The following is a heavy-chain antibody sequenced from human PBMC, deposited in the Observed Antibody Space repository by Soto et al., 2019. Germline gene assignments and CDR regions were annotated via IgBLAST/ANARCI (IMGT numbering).Heavy chain of an antibody. Sequence: QITLKESGPPLVKPTQTLTLTCTFSGFSLSTSGVGVGWIRQPPGKALEWLALIYWDDDKRYSPSLKSRLTITKDTSKNQVVLKMINMDPVDKATYYCAHEAAAAAFAYWGQGTLVTVSS. CDR3: AHEAAAAAFAY. CDR2: IYWDDDK. J-gene: IGHJ4*02. V-gene: IGHV2-5*02. D-gene: IGHD6-13*01. CDR1: GFSLSTSGVG.